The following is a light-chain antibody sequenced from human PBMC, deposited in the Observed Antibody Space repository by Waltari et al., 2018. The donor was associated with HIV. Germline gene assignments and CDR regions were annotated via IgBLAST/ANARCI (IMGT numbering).Light chain of an antibody. CDR1: SSNIGINS. J-gene: IGLJ2*01. CDR3: AAWDDSLNGHVI. CDR2: NDN. V-gene: IGLV1-44*01. Sequence: QSVLTQPPSASGTPGQRVTISCSGSSSNIGINSVNWFQQFPGTAPKLLIYNDNQRPAGVPDRFSGSKAGTSASLAISGLQSEDEADYYCAAWDDSLNGHVIFGGGTKLTVL.